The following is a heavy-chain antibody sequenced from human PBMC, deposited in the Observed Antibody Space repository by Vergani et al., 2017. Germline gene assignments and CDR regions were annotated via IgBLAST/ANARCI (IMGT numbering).Heavy chain of an antibody. D-gene: IGHD3-3*01. Sequence: QLQLQESGPGLVKPSETLSLTCTVSGGSISSSSYYWGWIRQPPGKGLEWIGSIYYSGSTYYNPSLKSRVTISVDTSKNQFSLKLSSVTAADTAVSYWAREELXYYDFWGGLGAHDAFDIWGQGTMVTVSS. J-gene: IGHJ3*02. CDR1: GGSISSSSYY. CDR3: AREELXYYDFWGGLGAHDAFDI. V-gene: IGHV4-39*02. CDR2: IYYSGST.